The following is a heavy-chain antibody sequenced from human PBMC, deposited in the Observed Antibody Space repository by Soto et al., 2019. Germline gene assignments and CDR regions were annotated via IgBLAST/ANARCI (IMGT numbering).Heavy chain of an antibody. CDR3: ARRQGVYGPLWSAYFDY. V-gene: IGHV1-8*01. D-gene: IGHD3-10*01. CDR1: GYTFTSYD. Sequence: QVQLVQSGAEVKKPGASVKVSCKASGYTFTSYDINWVRQATGQGLEWMGWMNPNSGNTGYAQKFQGRVTMTRNTSISTAYMELSSLRSEDTAVYYCARRQGVYGPLWSAYFDYWGQGTLVTVSS. J-gene: IGHJ4*02. CDR2: MNPNSGNT.